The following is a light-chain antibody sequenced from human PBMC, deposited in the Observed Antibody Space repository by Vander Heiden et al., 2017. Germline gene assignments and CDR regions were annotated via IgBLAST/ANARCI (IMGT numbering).Light chain of an antibody. CDR2: RNY. Sequence: QSALPQPPSASGTPGQRFTISCSGASSNIGNNYVYCYQQFPGTAPKLLIYRNYHRPSGVPDRFSGSKSGTSASLAISGLRSEDEADYYCAAWDDSLSGVLFGGGTKLTVL. V-gene: IGLV1-47*01. CDR1: SSNIGNNY. J-gene: IGLJ2*01. CDR3: AAWDDSLSGVL.